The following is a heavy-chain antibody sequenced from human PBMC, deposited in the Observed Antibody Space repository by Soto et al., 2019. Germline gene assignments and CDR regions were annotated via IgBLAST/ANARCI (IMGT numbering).Heavy chain of an antibody. Sequence: QVQLVQSGAEVKKPGASVKVSCKASGYSFTDYHIHCVRQAPGQGLEWLGRINPKSGGTSTAQKFQGWVTMTTDTSISTACMERTRLTSDDTAIYYCARGDSTDCSNGVCSFFYNHDMDVWGQGTTVTVSS. D-gene: IGHD2-8*01. CDR2: INPKSGGT. CDR1: GYSFTDYH. V-gene: IGHV1-2*04. CDR3: ARGDSTDCSNGVCSFFYNHDMDV. J-gene: IGHJ6*02.